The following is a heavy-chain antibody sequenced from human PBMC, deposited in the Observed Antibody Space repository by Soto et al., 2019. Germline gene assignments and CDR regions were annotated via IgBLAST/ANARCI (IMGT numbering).Heavy chain of an antibody. CDR1: GGSISSYY. CDR3: AREYSSGWVIFDY. J-gene: IGHJ4*02. V-gene: IGHV4-59*01. CDR2: IYYSGST. D-gene: IGHD6-19*01. Sequence: SETLSLTCTVSGGSISSYYWSWIRQPPGKGLEWIGYIYYSGSTNYNPSLKSRVTISVDTSKNQFSLKLSSVSAADTAVYYCAREYSSGWVIFDYWGQGTLVTVSS.